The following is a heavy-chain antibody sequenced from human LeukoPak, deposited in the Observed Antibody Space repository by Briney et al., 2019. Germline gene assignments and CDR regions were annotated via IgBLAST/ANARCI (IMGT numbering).Heavy chain of an antibody. V-gene: IGHV1-2*02. CDR2: INPNSGGT. Sequence: ASAKVSCKASGYTFTGYYMHWVRQAPGQGLEWMGWINPNSGGTNHAQKFQGRVTMTRDTSISTAYMELSRLRSDDTAVYYCARDRATVTTDLTDYWGQGTLVTVSS. CDR3: ARDRATVTTDLTDY. J-gene: IGHJ4*02. D-gene: IGHD4-17*01. CDR1: GYTFTGYY.